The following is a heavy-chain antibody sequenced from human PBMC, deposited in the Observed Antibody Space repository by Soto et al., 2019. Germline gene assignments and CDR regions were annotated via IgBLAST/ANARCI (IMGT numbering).Heavy chain of an antibody. V-gene: IGHV5-51*01. CDR1: GDSFTSYW. CDR3: ARLYSTLYYYDSSGYYYLDY. J-gene: IGHJ4*02. D-gene: IGHD3-22*01. Sequence: GESLKISCNGSGDSFTSYWSGLVRQMPGKGLEWMGIIYPGDSDTRYSPSFQGQVTISADKSISTAYLQWSSLKASDTAMYYCARLYSTLYYYDSSGYYYLDYWGQGTLVTVSS. CDR2: IYPGDSDT.